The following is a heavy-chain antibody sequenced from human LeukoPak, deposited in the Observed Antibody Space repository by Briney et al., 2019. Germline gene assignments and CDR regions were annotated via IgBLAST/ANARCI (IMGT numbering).Heavy chain of an antibody. V-gene: IGHV4-39*01. CDR2: IYYSGST. Sequence: SETLSLTCTVSGGSISSSSYYWGWIRQPPGKGLEWIGSIYYSGSTYYNPSLKSRVTISVDTSKNQFSLKLSSVTAADTAVYYCARRSELELRFNPAGAFDIWGQGTMVTVSS. CDR3: ARRSELELRFNPAGAFDI. J-gene: IGHJ3*02. D-gene: IGHD1-7*01. CDR1: GGSISSSSYY.